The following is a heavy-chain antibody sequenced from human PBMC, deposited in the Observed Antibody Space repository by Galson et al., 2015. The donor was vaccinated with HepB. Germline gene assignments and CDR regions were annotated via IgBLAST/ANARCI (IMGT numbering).Heavy chain of an antibody. Sequence: SLRLSCAASGFTFSDYFMTWVRQAPGKGLEWISYISGRGTHTDYADSVKGRFAISRDIAGNSLYLQMNNLRADDTAVYYCAKVGDTSGYPIEYWGQGTLVAVSS. CDR1: GFTFSDYF. J-gene: IGHJ4*02. V-gene: IGHV3-11*06. D-gene: IGHD3-22*01. CDR3: AKVGDTSGYPIEY. CDR2: ISGRGTHT.